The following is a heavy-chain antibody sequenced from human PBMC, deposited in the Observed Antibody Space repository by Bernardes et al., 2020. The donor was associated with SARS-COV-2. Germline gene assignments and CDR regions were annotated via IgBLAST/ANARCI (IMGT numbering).Heavy chain of an antibody. D-gene: IGHD5-18*01. V-gene: IGHV3-23*01. CDR1: GFTFSNHA. J-gene: IGHJ3*02. Sequence: GGSLRLSCAASGFTFSNHAMNWVRQAPGKGLEWVSGISGSGSNTDYADFVRGRCTISRDNSKNTLYLQMNSLRAEDTAVYYCAKVFGYSYGFLRNDAFDIWGQGTMVTVSS. CDR2: ISGSGSNT. CDR3: AKVFGYSYGFLRNDAFDI.